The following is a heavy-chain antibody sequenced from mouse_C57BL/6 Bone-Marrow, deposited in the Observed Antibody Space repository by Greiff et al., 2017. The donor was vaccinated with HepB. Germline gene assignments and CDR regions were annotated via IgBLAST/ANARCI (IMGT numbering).Heavy chain of an antibody. V-gene: IGHV2-2*01. Sequence: VKVVESGPGLVQPSQSLSITCTVSGFSLTSYGVHWVRQSPGKGLEWLGVIWSGGSTDYNAAFISRLSISKDNSKSQVFFKMNSLQADDTAIYYCARRNDGYYPWFAYWGQGTLVTVSA. J-gene: IGHJ3*01. CDR2: IWSGGST. D-gene: IGHD2-3*01. CDR3: ARRNDGYYPWFAY. CDR1: GFSLTSYG.